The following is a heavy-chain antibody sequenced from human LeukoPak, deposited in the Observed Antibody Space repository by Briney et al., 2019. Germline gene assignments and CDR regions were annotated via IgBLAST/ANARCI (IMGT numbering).Heavy chain of an antibody. D-gene: IGHD1-26*01. V-gene: IGHV3-23*01. J-gene: IGHJ3*02. Sequence: PGGSLRLSCAASGFTFRSYAMCWVRQAPGKGLEWVSGISGSGDDTYFADSVKGRFTISRDNSKNTLYLQMNSLRAEDTAIYYCSKIISGSYPLGAFDIWGQGTLVTVSS. CDR3: SKIISGSYPLGAFDI. CDR2: ISGSGDDT. CDR1: GFTFRSYA.